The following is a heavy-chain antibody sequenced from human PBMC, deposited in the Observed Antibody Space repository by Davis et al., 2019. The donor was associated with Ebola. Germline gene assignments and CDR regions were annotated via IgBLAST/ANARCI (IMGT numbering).Heavy chain of an antibody. J-gene: IGHJ6*02. CDR3: VKGVRDYGHNGMDV. CDR1: RLTSDGYA. D-gene: IGHD4-17*01. CDR2: ISWNSGKI. V-gene: IGHV3-9*02. Sequence: GGSLRLSCAGSRLTSDGYAMFWVRQVPVKCLECVSDISWNSGKIGYVDSVKGRFTISRDNAKNFLYLQMNSLRPEDTALYYCVKGVRDYGHNGMDVWGQGTTVTVSS.